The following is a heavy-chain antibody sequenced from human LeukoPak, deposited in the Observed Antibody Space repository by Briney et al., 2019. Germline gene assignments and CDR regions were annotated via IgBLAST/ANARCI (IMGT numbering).Heavy chain of an antibody. V-gene: IGHV1-46*01. D-gene: IGHD3-22*01. Sequence: ASVKVSCKASGYTFTSYYMHWVRQAPGQGLEWMGIINPSGGSTSYAQKFQGRVTMTRDTSTSTVYMELSSLRSEDTAVYYCARDLYYYDSSGYQDYWGQGTLVTVSS. CDR2: INPSGGST. J-gene: IGHJ4*02. CDR1: GYTFTSYY. CDR3: ARDLYYYDSSGYQDY.